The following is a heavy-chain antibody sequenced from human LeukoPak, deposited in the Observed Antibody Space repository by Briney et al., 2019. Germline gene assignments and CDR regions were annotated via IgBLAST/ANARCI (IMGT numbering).Heavy chain of an antibody. CDR1: GGSISTYY. CDR3: ARLGTRKFPSDY. J-gene: IGHJ4*02. D-gene: IGHD1-7*01. Sequence: SETLSLTCTLSGGSISTYYWSWVRQPPGRGLEWIGYIYYSGSTNYNPSLKSRVTISVDTSKNQFSLKLTSVTAADTAVYYCARLGTRKFPSDYWGQGTLVTVSS. CDR2: IYYSGST. V-gene: IGHV4-59*01.